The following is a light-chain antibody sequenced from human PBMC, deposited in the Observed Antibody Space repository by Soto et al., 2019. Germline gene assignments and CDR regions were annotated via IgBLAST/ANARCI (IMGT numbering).Light chain of an antibody. CDR2: GAS. Sequence: EIVLTQSPGTLSLSQGERATLSCRASQSVSNNYLAWYQQKPGQAPRLLIYGASNRATGIPDRFSGSGSGTDFTLTISRLEPEDFAVYYCQQYGSSGTFGQGT. J-gene: IGKJ1*01. CDR3: QQYGSSGT. CDR1: QSVSNNY. V-gene: IGKV3-20*01.